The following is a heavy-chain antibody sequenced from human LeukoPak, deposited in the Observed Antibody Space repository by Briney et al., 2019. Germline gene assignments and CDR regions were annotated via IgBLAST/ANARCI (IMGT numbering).Heavy chain of an antibody. J-gene: IGHJ4*02. Sequence: GGSLRLSCAASGFTVSSNYMSWVRQAPGKGLEWGSVIYSGGSTYYADSVKGRFTISRDNSKNTLYLQMNSLRAEDTAVYYCARVSGSGSYKSFDYWGQGTLVTVSS. CDR3: ARVSGSGSYKSFDY. D-gene: IGHD3-10*01. CDR1: GFTVSSNY. V-gene: IGHV3-53*01. CDR2: IYSGGST.